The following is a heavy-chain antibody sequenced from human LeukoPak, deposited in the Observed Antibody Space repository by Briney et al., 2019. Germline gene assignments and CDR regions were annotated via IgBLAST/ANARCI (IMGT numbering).Heavy chain of an antibody. J-gene: IGHJ4*02. CDR2: INPNSGGT. Sequence: VASVKVSCKASGYTFTGYYMHWVRQAPGQGLEWMGRINPNSGGTNYAQKFQGRVTMTRDTSISTAYMELSRLRSDDTAVYYRARQQITAMVPNPFDYWGQGTLVTVSS. CDR1: GYTFTGYY. D-gene: IGHD5-18*01. CDR3: ARQQITAMVPNPFDY. V-gene: IGHV1-2*06.